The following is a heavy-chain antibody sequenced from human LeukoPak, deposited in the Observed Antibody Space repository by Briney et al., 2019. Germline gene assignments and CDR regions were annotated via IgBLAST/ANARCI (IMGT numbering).Heavy chain of an antibody. Sequence: GGSLRLSCAASGFTFSSYAMSWVRQAPGKGLEWVSAISGSGGSTYYADSVKGRFTISRDNSKNTLYLQMNSLRAEDTAVYYCAKRENIAVAGTDRYYYYYNYMDVWGKGTTVTVSS. J-gene: IGHJ6*03. D-gene: IGHD6-19*01. CDR3: AKRENIAVAGTDRYYYYYNYMDV. CDR2: ISGSGGST. V-gene: IGHV3-23*01. CDR1: GFTFSSYA.